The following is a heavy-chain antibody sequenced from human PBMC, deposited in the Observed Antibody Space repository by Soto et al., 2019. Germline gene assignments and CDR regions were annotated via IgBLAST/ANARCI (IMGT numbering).Heavy chain of an antibody. CDR2: IYYSEST. J-gene: IGHJ5*02. D-gene: IGHD6-19*01. Sequence: SETLSLTCTVSGGSISSYFWSWIRQPPGKGLEWIGYIYYSESTNYNPSLKSRVTISVDTSKNQFSLKLSSVTAADTAVYYCARDRGLGSGWYGWFAPWGQGTLVTVSS. CDR1: GGSISSYF. CDR3: ARDRGLGSGWYGWFAP. V-gene: IGHV4-59*01.